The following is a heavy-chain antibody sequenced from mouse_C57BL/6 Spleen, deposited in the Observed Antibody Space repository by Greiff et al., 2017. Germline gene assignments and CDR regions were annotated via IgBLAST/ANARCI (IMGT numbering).Heavy chain of an antibody. V-gene: IGHV1-72*01. CDR2: IAPNSGGT. CDR1: GYTFTSYW. Sequence: VQLQQPGAELVKPGASVKLSCKASGYTFTSYWMHWVKQRPVRGLEWIGRIAPNSGGTKYNEKFKSKATLTVDKPSSTAYMQLSRRTSEDSAVYYCARRAGSSYWYFDVWGTGTTVTVSS. CDR3: ARRAGSSYWYFDV. J-gene: IGHJ1*03. D-gene: IGHD1-1*01.